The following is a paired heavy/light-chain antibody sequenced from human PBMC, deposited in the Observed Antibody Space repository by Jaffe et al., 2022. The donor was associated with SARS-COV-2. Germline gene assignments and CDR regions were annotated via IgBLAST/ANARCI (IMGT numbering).Light chain of an antibody. CDR2: WAS. CDR3: HQYYSSPYS. V-gene: IGKV4-1*01. CDR1: QNVLYSSDNKNY. J-gene: IGKJ2*03. Sequence: DIVMTQSPESLAVSLGERATIKCKSSQNVLYSSDNKNYLAWYQQKPGQPPRLLIYWASTRESGVPDRFSGSGSGTDFTLTIGTLQAEDVAVYYCHQYYSSPYSFGQGTKLEIK.
Heavy chain of an antibody. D-gene: IGHD3-22*01. J-gene: IGHJ4*02. CDR3: AKVAQPSLTTTVYYFDY. V-gene: IGHV3-64*07. Sequence: EVQLVESGGGLVQPGWSLRLSCAASGFTFSNYAMHWVRQAPGKGLEYVSAISASGDITYYADSVKGRFTISRDNSRNTLYLQMGSLRPEDMAIYYCAKVAQPSLTTTVYYFDYWGQGTLVTVSP. CDR1: GFTFSNYA. CDR2: ISASGDIT.